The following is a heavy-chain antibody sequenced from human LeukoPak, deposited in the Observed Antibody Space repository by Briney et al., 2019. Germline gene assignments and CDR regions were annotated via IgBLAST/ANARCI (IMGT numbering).Heavy chain of an antibody. CDR1: GGSFSGYY. D-gene: IGHD6-13*01. Sequence: SETLSLTCAVYGGSFSGYYWSWIRQPPGKGLEWIGEINHSGSTNYNPSHKSRVTIAVDKSKNQFSLKLNSVTAADTAVYYCARDIGSSTPSGVWGKGTTVTVSS. CDR2: INHSGST. V-gene: IGHV4-34*01. J-gene: IGHJ6*04. CDR3: ARDIGSSTPSGV.